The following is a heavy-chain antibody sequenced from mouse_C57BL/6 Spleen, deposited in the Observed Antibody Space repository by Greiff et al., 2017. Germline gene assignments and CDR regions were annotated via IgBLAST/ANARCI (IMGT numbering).Heavy chain of an antibody. V-gene: IGHV5-6*01. Sequence: EVQLQQSGGDLVKPGGSLKLSCAASGFTFSSYGMSWVRQTPDKRLEWVATISSGGSYTYYPASVKGRFTISRDNAKNTLYLQMSSLKSEDTAMYYCARGGERENYDVDYWGQGTTLTVSS. CDR3: ARGGERENYDVDY. J-gene: IGHJ2*01. CDR1: GFTFSSYG. D-gene: IGHD2-4*01. CDR2: ISSGGSYT.